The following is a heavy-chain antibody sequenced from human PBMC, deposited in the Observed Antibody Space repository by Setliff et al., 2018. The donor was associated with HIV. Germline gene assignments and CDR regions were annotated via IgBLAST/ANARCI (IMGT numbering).Heavy chain of an antibody. J-gene: IGHJ3*01. V-gene: IGHV3-15*07. CDR1: GFNFTEAW. Sequence: PGESLKISCVASGFNFTEAWMNWVRQVPGKGLQWLGRIRSKTNGGTADHVAAVRGRFLISRDDSKATLFLQMDGLKVEDTAVYYCAKGMPFDVWGQGIVVTVSS. CDR2: IRSKTNGGTA. CDR3: AKGMPFDV.